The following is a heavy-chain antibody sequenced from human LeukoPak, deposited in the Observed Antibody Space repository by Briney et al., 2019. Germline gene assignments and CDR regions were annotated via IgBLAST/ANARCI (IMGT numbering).Heavy chain of an antibody. J-gene: IGHJ5*02. D-gene: IGHD3-3*01. CDR2: IYYSGST. Sequence: SETLSLTCTVSGGSISSYYWSWIRQPPGKGLEWIGYIYYSGSTNYNPSLKSRVAISVDTSKNQFSLKLSSVTAADTAVYYCARAGRYYDFWSGYSAPTWFDPWGQGTLVTVSS. V-gene: IGHV4-59*01. CDR1: GGSISSYY. CDR3: ARAGRYYDFWSGYSAPTWFDP.